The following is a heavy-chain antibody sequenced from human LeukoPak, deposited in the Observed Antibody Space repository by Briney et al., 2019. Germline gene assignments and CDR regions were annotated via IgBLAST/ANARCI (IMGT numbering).Heavy chain of an antibody. CDR3: ARPSGGTYFDY. CDR1: GYTFTNYA. CDR2: IHPSTGNP. D-gene: IGHD2-15*01. V-gene: IGHV7-4-1*02. J-gene: IGHJ4*02. Sequence: GASVKVSCRASGYTFTNYAMNWVRQAPGQGLEWMGWIHPSTGNPTYAQGFTGRFVFSLDTSVSTTYLQISSLKAEDTAVYYCARPSGGTYFDYWGQGTLVTVSS.